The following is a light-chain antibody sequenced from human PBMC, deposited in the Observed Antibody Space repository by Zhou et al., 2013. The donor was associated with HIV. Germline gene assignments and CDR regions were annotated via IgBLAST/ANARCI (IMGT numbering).Light chain of an antibody. Sequence: DIQMTQSPSSLSASVGDRVTITCRASQSISRYLNWYQQKPGKAPKLLIYGASKLQSGVPSRFSGSGSGTDFTLTISSLQPEDFATYYCQQSYTLWTFGQGTKVEIK. CDR2: GAS. CDR3: QQSYTLWT. J-gene: IGKJ1*01. V-gene: IGKV1-39*01. CDR1: QSISRY.